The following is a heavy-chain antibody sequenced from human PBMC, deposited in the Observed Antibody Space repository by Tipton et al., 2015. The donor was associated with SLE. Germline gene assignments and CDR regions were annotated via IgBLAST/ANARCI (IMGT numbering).Heavy chain of an antibody. Sequence: TLSLTCTVSGASINTGYYYWGWIRQPAGKGLEWIGYISYSGTTYYNPSLKSRLTISVDTSKNQFSLKLSSVTAADTAVYYCARGDPTVVAPDYWGQGTLVTVSS. V-gene: IGHV4-31*03. CDR2: ISYSGTT. J-gene: IGHJ4*02. CDR1: GASINTGYYY. CDR3: ARGDPTVVAPDY. D-gene: IGHD4-23*01.